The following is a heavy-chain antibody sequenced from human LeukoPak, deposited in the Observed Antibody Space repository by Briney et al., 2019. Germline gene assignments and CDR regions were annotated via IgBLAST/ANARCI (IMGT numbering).Heavy chain of an antibody. J-gene: IGHJ4*02. CDR2: ISYDGSNK. Sequence: GGSLRLSCAASGFTFSSYAMHWVRQAPGKGLEWVAVISYDGSNKYYADSVKGRFTISRDNSKNTLYVQMNSLRAEDTAVYYCAKDRILGATPFDYWGQGTLVTVSA. V-gene: IGHV3-30-3*01. D-gene: IGHD1-26*01. CDR1: GFTFSSYA. CDR3: AKDRILGATPFDY.